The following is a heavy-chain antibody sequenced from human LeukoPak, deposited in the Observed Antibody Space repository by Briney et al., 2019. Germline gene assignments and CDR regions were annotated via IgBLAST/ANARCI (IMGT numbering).Heavy chain of an antibody. Sequence: PGGSLRLSCTASGFTFSNYDTGWVRQAPGKGLEWVSVSRGSGDRTYYADHVKGRFTISKDNSKNTVYMQMNSLRAEDTAVYFCAKGGNNGGTFDYWGQGTLVTVSS. CDR2: SRGSGDRT. CDR3: AKGGNNGGTFDY. D-gene: IGHD1/OR15-1a*01. CDR1: GFTFSNYD. V-gene: IGHV3-23*01. J-gene: IGHJ4*02.